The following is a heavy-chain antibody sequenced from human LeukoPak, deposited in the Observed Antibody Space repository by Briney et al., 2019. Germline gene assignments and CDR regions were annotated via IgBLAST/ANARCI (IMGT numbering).Heavy chain of an antibody. CDR1: GYTFTGYY. CDR2: INPNSGGT. CDR3: ARGAQQWLAHYFDY. V-gene: IGHV1-2*02. D-gene: IGHD6-19*01. Sequence: ASVKVSCKASGYTFTGYYMHWVRQAPGQGLEGMGWINPNSGGTNYAQNFQGRVTMTRDTSTSTVYMELSSLRSEDTAVYYCARGAQQWLAHYFDYWGQGTLVTVSS. J-gene: IGHJ4*02.